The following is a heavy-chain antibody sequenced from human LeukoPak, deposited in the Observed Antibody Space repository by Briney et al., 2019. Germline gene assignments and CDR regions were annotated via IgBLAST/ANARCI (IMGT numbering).Heavy chain of an antibody. CDR1: GFTFSSYV. J-gene: IGHJ4*02. CDR3: AKDSCSSTSCYIWHY. V-gene: IGHV3-23*01. Sequence: GGSLRLSCAASGFTFSSYVMSWVRQAPGKGLEWVSAISGSGGSTYYADSVKGRFTISRDNSKNTLYLQMNSLRAEDTAVYYCAKDSCSSTSCYIWHYWGQGTLVTVSS. D-gene: IGHD2-2*02. CDR2: ISGSGGST.